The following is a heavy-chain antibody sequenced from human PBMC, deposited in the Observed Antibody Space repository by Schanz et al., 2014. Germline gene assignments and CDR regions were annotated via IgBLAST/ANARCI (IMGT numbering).Heavy chain of an antibody. V-gene: IGHV3-7*03. D-gene: IGHD5-12*01. Sequence: EVQLVESGGGLVQPGGSLRISCAASGFTVSSDHWMSWVRQPPGKGLEWVANIKGDSSEKNYVDSVKGRFTLSRDNAKNSMYLQMNSLRVEDTAVYYCARDPNSVNEIDYWGQGTLVTVSS. CDR1: GFTVSSDHW. CDR2: IKGDSSEK. CDR3: ARDPNSVNEIDY. J-gene: IGHJ4*02.